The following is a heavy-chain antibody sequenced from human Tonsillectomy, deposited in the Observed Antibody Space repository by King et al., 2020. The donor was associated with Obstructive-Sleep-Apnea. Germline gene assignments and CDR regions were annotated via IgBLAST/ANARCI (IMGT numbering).Heavy chain of an antibody. Sequence: QLQLQESGPGLVKSSETLSLTCTVSGGSISSYYWSWIRQPPGKGLEWIGYVYYSGNTNYNPSLKSRITISADTSNNQFSLKLSSVTAADTAVYYCARGLYGGNAFEIWGQGTMVIVFS. CDR1: GGSISSYY. CDR2: VYYSGNT. V-gene: IGHV4-59*01. CDR3: ARGLYGGNAFEI. D-gene: IGHD4-23*01. J-gene: IGHJ3*02.